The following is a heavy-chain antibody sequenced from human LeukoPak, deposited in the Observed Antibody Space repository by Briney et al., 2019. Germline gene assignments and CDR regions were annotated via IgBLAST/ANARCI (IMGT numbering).Heavy chain of an antibody. CDR1: GFTFSNYG. CDR2: IRYDGSNR. Sequence: GSLRLSCAASGFTFSNYGMHWVRQAPGKGLEWVAFIRYDGSNRYYADSVRGRFTISRDNSKNTLFLQMTSLTVEDTAVYYCARGRDGYNSDYWGQGTLVTVSS. V-gene: IGHV3-30*02. J-gene: IGHJ4*02. CDR3: ARGRDGYNSDY. D-gene: IGHD5-24*01.